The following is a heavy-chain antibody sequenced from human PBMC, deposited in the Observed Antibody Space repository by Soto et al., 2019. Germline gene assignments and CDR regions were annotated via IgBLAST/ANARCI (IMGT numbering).Heavy chain of an antibody. CDR2: TYYRSKWYN. CDR1: GDSVSSKTGA. D-gene: IGHD3-16*01. CDR3: ARDRPSTFGMDV. J-gene: IGHJ6*02. Sequence: SHTLSLTCAISGDSVSSKTGAWNWIRQSPSRGLEWLGRTYYRSKWYNDYAVSVKSRITINPDTSKNQFSLQLNSVTPEDTAVYYCARDRPSTFGMDVWGQGPTVTVSS. V-gene: IGHV6-1*01.